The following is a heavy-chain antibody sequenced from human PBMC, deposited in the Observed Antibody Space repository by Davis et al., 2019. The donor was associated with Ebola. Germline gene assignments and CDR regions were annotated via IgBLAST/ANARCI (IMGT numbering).Heavy chain of an antibody. V-gene: IGHV3-48*03. CDR2: ISSSGSTI. D-gene: IGHD6-13*01. CDR3: ARATWGIAAAGSGFDY. J-gene: IGHJ4*02. Sequence: GESLKISCAASGFTFSSYEMNWVRQAPGKGLEWVSYISSSGSTIYYADSVKGRFTISRDNAKNSLYLQMNSLRAEDTAVYYCARATWGIAAAGSGFDYWGQGTLVTVSS. CDR1: GFTFSSYE.